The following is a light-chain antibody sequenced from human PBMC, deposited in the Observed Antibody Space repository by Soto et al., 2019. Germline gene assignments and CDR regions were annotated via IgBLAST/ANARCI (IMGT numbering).Light chain of an antibody. V-gene: IGLV2-14*01. Sequence: QSALTQPASVSGSPGQSITISCTGTSSDVGGYNYVSWYQQHPGKAPKLMIYEVSNWPSGISNRFSASKSGNTASLTISGLQAEDEADYYCTSYTSSSTLWVFGGGTKLTVL. CDR2: EVS. CDR1: SSDVGGYNY. CDR3: TSYTSSSTLWV. J-gene: IGLJ3*02.